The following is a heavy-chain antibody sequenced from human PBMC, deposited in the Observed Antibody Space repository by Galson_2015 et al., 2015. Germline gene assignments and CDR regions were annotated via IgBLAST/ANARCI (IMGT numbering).Heavy chain of an antibody. Sequence: SLRLSCAASGFTFSSYAMSWVRQAPGKGLEWVSAISGSGGSTYYADSVKGRFTISRDNSKNTLYLQMNSLRAEDTAVYYCAKVLPVCGGDCSPDAFDIWGQGTMVTVSS. J-gene: IGHJ3*02. CDR3: AKVLPVCGGDCSPDAFDI. D-gene: IGHD2-21*02. CDR1: GFTFSSYA. CDR2: ISGSGGST. V-gene: IGHV3-23*01.